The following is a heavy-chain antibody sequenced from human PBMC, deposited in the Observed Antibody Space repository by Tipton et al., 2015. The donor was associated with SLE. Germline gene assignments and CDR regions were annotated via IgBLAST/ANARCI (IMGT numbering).Heavy chain of an antibody. D-gene: IGHD2-21*01. CDR1: GGSISSHY. Sequence: TLSLTCTVSGGSISSHYWSWIRQPPGKGLEWIGYIYYSGSTNYNPSLKSRVTISVDTSKNQFSLKLSSVTAADTAVYYCARGDRGNDYWGQGTLVTVSS. J-gene: IGHJ4*02. CDR2: IYYSGST. V-gene: IGHV4-59*11. CDR3: ARGDRGNDY.